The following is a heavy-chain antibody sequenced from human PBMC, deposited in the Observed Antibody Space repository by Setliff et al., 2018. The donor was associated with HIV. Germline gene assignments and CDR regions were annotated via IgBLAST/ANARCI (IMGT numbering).Heavy chain of an antibody. D-gene: IGHD6-19*01. CDR1: AYSSTTSW. CDR2: IAPRDSYT. V-gene: IGHV5-10-1*01. Sequence: PGESLKISCKVSAYSSTTSWITWVRQMPGKGLEWMGRIAPRDSYTDYSPSFEGHVTISFDKSVSTAYLKWSSLKASDTAMYYCARLEVAGAYSYYYMDVWGKGTTVTVSS. J-gene: IGHJ6*03. CDR3: ARLEVAGAYSYYYMDV.